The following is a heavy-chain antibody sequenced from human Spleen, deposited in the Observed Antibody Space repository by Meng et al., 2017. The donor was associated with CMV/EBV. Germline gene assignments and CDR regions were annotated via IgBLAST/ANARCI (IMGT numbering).Heavy chain of an antibody. Sequence: TVSGGSISSSSYYWGWIRQPPGKGLEWIANIYYTGITYYYPSLKSRITISVDTSKNQFSLKLTSVTVTDTAVYYCARLLTSSGWIDPWGQGTLVTVSS. CDR1: GGSISSSSYY. J-gene: IGHJ5*02. CDR3: ARLLTSSGWIDP. CDR2: IYYTGIT. V-gene: IGHV4-39*01. D-gene: IGHD2-2*01.